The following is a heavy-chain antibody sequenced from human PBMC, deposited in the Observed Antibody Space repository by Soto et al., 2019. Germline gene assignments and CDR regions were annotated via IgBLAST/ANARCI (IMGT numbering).Heavy chain of an antibody. V-gene: IGHV4-34*01. CDR2: INHTGST. Sequence: PSETLSLTCAVYGGSFSGYYWSWIRQSPGKGLEWIGEINHTGSTNYNPSLKSRATISVDTSKNQFSLKLNSVTAADTAVYYCAPQAPYSSSPYSYYYLDVWGKGTTVTVSS. D-gene: IGHD6-6*01. CDR3: APQAPYSSSPYSYYYLDV. J-gene: IGHJ6*03. CDR1: GGSFSGYY.